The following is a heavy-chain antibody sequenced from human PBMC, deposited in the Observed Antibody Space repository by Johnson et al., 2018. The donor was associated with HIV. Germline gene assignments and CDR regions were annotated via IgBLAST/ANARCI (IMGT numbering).Heavy chain of an antibody. CDR1: GFIFNDYA. Sequence: VQLVESGGGLVQPGRSLRLSCAASGFIFNDYAMHWVRQVPGKGLEWVSGINWNGGSTGYADSVKGRFTISRDNSKNTLYLQMNSLRAEDTAVYYCARDQKVQPSGYLDAFDIWGQGTMVTVSS. CDR3: ARDQKVQPSGYLDAFDI. J-gene: IGHJ3*02. CDR2: INWNGGST. D-gene: IGHD5-12*01. V-gene: IGHV3-9*01.